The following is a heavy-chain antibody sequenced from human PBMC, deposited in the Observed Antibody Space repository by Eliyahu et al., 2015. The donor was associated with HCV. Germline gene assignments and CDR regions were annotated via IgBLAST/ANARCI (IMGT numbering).Heavy chain of an antibody. CDR1: GFRFTDYW. V-gene: IGHV3-74*01. D-gene: IGHD1-26*01. J-gene: IGHJ4*02. Sequence: EVQLVESGGGLVQPGGSLRLSCAASGFRFTDYWMHWVRQGPRKGLLWVSRIDFGGSSTTYADSVKGRFTISRDNAKNTVYLQMNNLRAEDTGVYYCARDLVGATCDFWGQGTLVTVSS. CDR2: IDFGGSST. CDR3: ARDLVGATCDF.